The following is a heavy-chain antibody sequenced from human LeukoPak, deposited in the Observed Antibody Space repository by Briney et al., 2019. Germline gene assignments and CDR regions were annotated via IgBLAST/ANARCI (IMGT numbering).Heavy chain of an antibody. CDR1: GGSISSGGYS. Sequence: SETLSLTCAVSGGSISSGGYSWSWIRQPPGKGLEWIGYIYHSGSTYYNPSLKSRVTISVNRSKNQFSLKLSSVTAADTAVYYCARELSWSGYKGAFDIWGQGTMVTVSS. D-gene: IGHD3-3*01. J-gene: IGHJ3*02. CDR3: ARELSWSGYKGAFDI. V-gene: IGHV4-30-2*01. CDR2: IYHSGST.